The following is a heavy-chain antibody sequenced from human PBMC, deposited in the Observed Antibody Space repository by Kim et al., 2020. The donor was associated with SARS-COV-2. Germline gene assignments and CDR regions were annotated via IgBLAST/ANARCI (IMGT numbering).Heavy chain of an antibody. CDR2: I. D-gene: IGHD3-10*01. Sequence: IYYADSVKGRFTISRDNAKNSLYLQMNSLSAEDTAVYYCARDPGSPRGHPWGQGTLVTVSS. CDR3: ARDPGSPRGHP. J-gene: IGHJ5*02. V-gene: IGHV3-21*01.